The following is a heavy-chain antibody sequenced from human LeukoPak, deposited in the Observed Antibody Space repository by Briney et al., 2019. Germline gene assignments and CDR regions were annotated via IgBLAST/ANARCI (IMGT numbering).Heavy chain of an antibody. CDR3: ARLVAVAGLSWYFDY. CDR2: IYPGDSDT. CDR1: GYSFTTYW. V-gene: IGHV5-51*01. Sequence: GESLKISCKGSGYSFTTYWIGWVRQMPGKGLEWMGIIYPGDSDTRYSPSFQGQVTFSADKFITPAYLQWSSLKASDTAMYYCARLVAVAGLSWYFDYWGQGALVTVSS. J-gene: IGHJ4*02. D-gene: IGHD6-19*01.